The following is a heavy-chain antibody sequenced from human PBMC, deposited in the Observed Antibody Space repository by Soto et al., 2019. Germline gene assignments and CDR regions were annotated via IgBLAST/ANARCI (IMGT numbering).Heavy chain of an antibody. V-gene: IGHV4-59*11. Sequence: SETLSLTCTASGGSISSHYWSWIRQPPGKGLEWIGYIYYSGSTNYNPSLKSRVTISVDTSKNQFSLKLSSVTAADTAVYYCAKVNDFWTGYYSTNWFDPWGQGTLVTVSS. CDR3: AKVNDFWTGYYSTNWFDP. CDR1: GGSISSHY. J-gene: IGHJ5*02. D-gene: IGHD3-3*01. CDR2: IYYSGST.